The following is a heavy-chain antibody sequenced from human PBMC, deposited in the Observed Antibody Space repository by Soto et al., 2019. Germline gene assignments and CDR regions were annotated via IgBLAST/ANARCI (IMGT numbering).Heavy chain of an antibody. CDR1: GGSISSYY. CDR3: ASNRGYSYSKFSYYYYYGMDV. D-gene: IGHD5-18*01. CDR2: IYYSGST. Sequence: QVQLQESGPGLVKPSETLSLTCTVSGGSISSYYWSWIRQPPGKGLEWIGYIYYSGSTNYNPSLKSRVTISVDTSKNQFSLKLSSVTAADTAVYYCASNRGYSYSKFSYYYYYGMDVWGQGTTVTVSS. V-gene: IGHV4-59*01. J-gene: IGHJ6*02.